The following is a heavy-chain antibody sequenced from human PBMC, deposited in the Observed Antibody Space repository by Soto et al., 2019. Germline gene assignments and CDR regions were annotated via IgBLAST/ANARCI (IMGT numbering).Heavy chain of an antibody. CDR2: IHYSGST. J-gene: IGHJ5*02. CDR1: GGSISSGGYY. D-gene: IGHD2-2*01. Sequence: PSETLSLTCTVSGGSISSGGYYWSWIRQHPGKGLEWIGYIHYSGSTYYNPSLKSRVTISVDTSKNQFSLKLSSVTAADTAVYYCARVGVYCSSTSCSGAWFDPWGQGTLVTVSS. V-gene: IGHV4-31*03. CDR3: ARVGVYCSSTSCSGAWFDP.